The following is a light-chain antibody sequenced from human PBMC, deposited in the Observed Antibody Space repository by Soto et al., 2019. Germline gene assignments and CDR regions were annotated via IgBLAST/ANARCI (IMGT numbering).Light chain of an antibody. J-gene: IGKJ1*01. Sequence: AIQLTQSPSSLSASVGDRVTITCRASQAIRTALGWYQQKPGQVPKLLIYAASTLQSGVPSRFRGSGSGTDFTLTISSLQPEDFATYYCLLDFGYLWAFGQGTKVEI. CDR3: LLDFGYLWA. CDR2: AAS. V-gene: IGKV1-6*01. CDR1: QAIRTA.